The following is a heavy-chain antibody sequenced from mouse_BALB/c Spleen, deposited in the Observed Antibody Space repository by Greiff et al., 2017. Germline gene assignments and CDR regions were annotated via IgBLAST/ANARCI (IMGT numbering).Heavy chain of an antibody. V-gene: IGHV5-12-1*01. Sequence: EVQLVESGGGLVKPGGSLKLSCAASGFAFSSYDMSWVRQTPEKRLEWVAYISSGGGSTYYPDTVKGRFTISRDNAKNTLYLQMSSLKSEDTAMYYCARSHGSYWYFDVWGAGTTVTVSS. CDR1: GFAFSSYD. D-gene: IGHD1-1*02. CDR3: ARSHGSYWYFDV. CDR2: ISSGGGST. J-gene: IGHJ1*01.